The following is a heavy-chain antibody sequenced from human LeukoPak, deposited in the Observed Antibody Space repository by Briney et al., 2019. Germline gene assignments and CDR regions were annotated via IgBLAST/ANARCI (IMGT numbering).Heavy chain of an antibody. Sequence: GGSLRLSCAASGFTFSTYWMTWVRQAPGEGLEWVANIKQDGSEEYYVDSVKGRFTISRDNAKNSLYLQMNSLRAEDTAIYYCASGSSYSGYWGQGTLVTVSS. V-gene: IGHV3-7*01. CDR3: ASGSSYSGY. CDR2: IKQDGSEE. CDR1: GFTFSTYW. D-gene: IGHD2-15*01. J-gene: IGHJ4*02.